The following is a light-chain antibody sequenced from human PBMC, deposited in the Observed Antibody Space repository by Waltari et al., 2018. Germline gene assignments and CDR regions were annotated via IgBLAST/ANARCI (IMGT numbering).Light chain of an antibody. CDR3: QQCNDWPRGT. J-gene: IGKJ1*01. V-gene: IGKV3-15*01. CDR1: QSVTGY. CDR2: GAS. Sequence: ETVMTQSPATPSVSPGERATLSCRASQSVTGYLAWYQQYPGQPPRLLIHGASTRAPGVPARFTGSGSQREFTLTISSLQSEDLGIYYCQQCNDWPRGTFGQGTKVEIK.